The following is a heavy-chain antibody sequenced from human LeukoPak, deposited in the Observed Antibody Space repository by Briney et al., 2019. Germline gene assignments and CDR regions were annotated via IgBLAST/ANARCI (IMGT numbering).Heavy chain of an antibody. J-gene: IGHJ4*02. V-gene: IGHV1-3*01. CDR2: INAGNGNT. Sequence: ASVKVSCKASGYTFTSYGISWVRQAPGQRLEWMGWINAGNGNTKYSQKFQGRVTITRDTSASTAYMELSSLRSEDTAVYYCATDFSSSSNTDYWGQGTLVTVSS. D-gene: IGHD6-6*01. CDR3: ATDFSSSSNTDY. CDR1: GYTFTSYG.